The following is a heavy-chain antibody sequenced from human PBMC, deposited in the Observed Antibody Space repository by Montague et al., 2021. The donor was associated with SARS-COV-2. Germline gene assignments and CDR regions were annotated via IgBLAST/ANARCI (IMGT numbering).Heavy chain of an antibody. Sequence: CAISGDSVSSNIATWNWIRQSPSRGLEWLGRTYYRSKWYNDYAGXVKSRITIDPGTSRHQFSLHLNSVTPEDTAVYYCARIPVGSKYYFDFWGQGTLVTVSS. CDR2: TYYRSKWYN. J-gene: IGHJ4*02. D-gene: IGHD2-2*01. V-gene: IGHV6-1*01. CDR3: ARIPVGSKYYFDF. CDR1: GDSVSSNIAT.